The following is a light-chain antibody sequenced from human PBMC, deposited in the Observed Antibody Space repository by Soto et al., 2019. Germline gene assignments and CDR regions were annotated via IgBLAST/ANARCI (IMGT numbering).Light chain of an antibody. CDR2: GAS. J-gene: IGKJ1*01. Sequence: EIVMTQSPATLSVSPGERATLSCRASQSVRSNLAWYQQKPGQAPRLLMYGASTRATGIPARFSGSGSGTEFTLTISSLQSEDFVVYYCQQYDNWTETFGQGTKVDIK. V-gene: IGKV3-15*01. CDR1: QSVRSN. CDR3: QQYDNWTET.